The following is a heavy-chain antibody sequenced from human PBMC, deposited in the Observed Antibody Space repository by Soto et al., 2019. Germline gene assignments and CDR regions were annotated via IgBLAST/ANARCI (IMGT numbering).Heavy chain of an antibody. CDR3: TRGYGVYVRDY. CDR2: IRSKANNYAT. CDR1: GFTFSGSA. D-gene: IGHD4-17*01. V-gene: IGHV3-73*01. J-gene: IGHJ4*02. Sequence: EVQLVESGGGLVQPGESLKLSCAVSGFTFSGSAMHWVRQASGKGLEWVGRIRSKANNYATAYAASVKGRFTISRDVSKSTAYLQMYSLRSEDTAVYYCTRGYGVYVRDYWGQGTLVTVSS.